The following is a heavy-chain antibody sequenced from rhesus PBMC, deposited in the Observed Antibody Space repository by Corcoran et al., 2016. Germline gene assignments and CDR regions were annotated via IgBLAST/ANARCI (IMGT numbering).Heavy chain of an antibody. Sequence: QVQLQESGPGLVKPSETLSLTCAVSGYSISSNYWNWIRQPPGKGLEWIGGIYGSGDSNYLNPSLKSRVTLSVDTSKNQFCRKLSSVAAADTAVYYCARDRARFDVWGPGVLVTVSS. V-gene: IGHV4S14*01. CDR3: ARDRARFDV. J-gene: IGHJ5-1*01. CDR1: GYSISSNY. CDR2: IYGSGDSN.